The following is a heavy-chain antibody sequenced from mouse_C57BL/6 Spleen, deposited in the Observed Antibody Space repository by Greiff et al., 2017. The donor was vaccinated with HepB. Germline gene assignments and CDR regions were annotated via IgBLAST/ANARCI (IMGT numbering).Heavy chain of an antibody. CDR2: ILTGRGST. J-gene: IGHJ3*01. Sequence: VQLQQSGAELMKPGASVKLSCKATGYTFTGYWIEWVKQRPGHGLEWIGEILTGRGSTKHNEKFKGKATFIAGTSSNTAYIQLSSLTTEDSAIYYCARSVVITPRGFAYWGQGTLVTVSA. V-gene: IGHV1-9*01. CDR1: GYTFTGYW. CDR3: ARSVVITPRGFAY. D-gene: IGHD1-1*01.